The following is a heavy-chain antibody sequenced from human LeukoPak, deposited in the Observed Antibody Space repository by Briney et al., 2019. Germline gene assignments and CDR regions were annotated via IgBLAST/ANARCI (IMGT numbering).Heavy chain of an antibody. CDR3: ARLWRPHDYDNWFDH. Sequence: PSETLSLTCTVSGGYISSSFWTWIRQAPGKGLELIGFTYDGGRGNYKPSLRSRVDISLDTSSNRYSLRLTSVTAADTGVYYCARLWRPHDYDNWFDHWGQGILVTASS. CDR1: GGYISSSF. D-gene: IGHD4-17*01. V-gene: IGHV4-59*13. J-gene: IGHJ5*02. CDR2: TYDGGRG.